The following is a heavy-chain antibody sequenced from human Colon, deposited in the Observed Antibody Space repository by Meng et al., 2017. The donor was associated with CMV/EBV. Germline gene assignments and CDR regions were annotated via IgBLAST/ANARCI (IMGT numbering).Heavy chain of an antibody. CDR3: ARGRPNWSGVLDY. V-gene: IGHV1-18*01. Sequence: QVQLVQSGAEVKEPGASGLVSCRSSGYTVTSYGINWVRQAPGQGLEWMGWISGSTGYTNRAQKFQGRVTMTTDTSTSTAYLALTSLTSNDTAVYYCARGRPNWSGVLDYWGQGTLVTVSS. CDR2: ISGSTGYT. CDR1: GYTVTSYG. D-gene: IGHD1-1*01. J-gene: IGHJ4*02.